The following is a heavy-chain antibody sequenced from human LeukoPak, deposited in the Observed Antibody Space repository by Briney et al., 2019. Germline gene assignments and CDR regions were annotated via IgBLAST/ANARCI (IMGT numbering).Heavy chain of an antibody. CDR1: GGTFSSYA. Sequence: SVKVSCKASGGTFSSYAISGVRQAPGQGLEWMGGIIPIFGTANYAQKFQGRVTITTDESTSTAYMELSSLRSEDTAVYYCARQDSSGYSEYFQHWGQGTLVTVSS. J-gene: IGHJ1*01. D-gene: IGHD3-22*01. V-gene: IGHV1-69*05. CDR2: IIPIFGTA. CDR3: ARQDSSGYSEYFQH.